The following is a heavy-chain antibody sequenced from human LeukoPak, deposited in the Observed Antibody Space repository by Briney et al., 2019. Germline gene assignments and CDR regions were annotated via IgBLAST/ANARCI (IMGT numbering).Heavy chain of an antibody. CDR3: AREVDLASIRDY. CDR1: GGSFSGYY. V-gene: IGHV4-34*01. J-gene: IGHJ4*02. CDR2: INHSGST. Sequence: SETLSLTCAVYGGSFSGYYWSWIRQPPGKGLEWIGEINHSGSTNYNPSLKSRVTISVDTSKNQFSLKLSSVTPEDTAVYYCAREVDLASIRDYWGQGILVTVSS. D-gene: IGHD6-19*01.